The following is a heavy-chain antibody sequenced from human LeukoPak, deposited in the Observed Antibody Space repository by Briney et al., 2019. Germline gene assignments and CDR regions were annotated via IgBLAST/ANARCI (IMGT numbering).Heavy chain of an antibody. Sequence: PGGSLRLSCAASGFTFSSYSMNWVRQAPGKGLEWVSSISSSSSYIYYADSVKGRFTISRDNAKNSLYLQMNSLRAEDTAVYYCARANYDFWSGLVGDWGQGTLVTVSS. V-gene: IGHV3-21*01. CDR2: ISSSSSYI. CDR1: GFTFSSYS. CDR3: ARANYDFWSGLVGD. J-gene: IGHJ4*02. D-gene: IGHD3-3*01.